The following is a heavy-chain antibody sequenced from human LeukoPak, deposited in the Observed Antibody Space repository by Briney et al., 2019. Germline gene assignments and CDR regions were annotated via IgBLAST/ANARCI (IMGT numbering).Heavy chain of an antibody. Sequence: SETLSLTCTVSGGSISSGDYYWSWIRQPPGKDLEWIGYIYYSGSTYYNPSFKSRVTISVDTSKNQFSLKLSSVTAADTAVYYCARGSIAARIHPWFDPWGQGTLVTVSS. J-gene: IGHJ5*02. CDR1: GGSISSGDYY. V-gene: IGHV4-30-4*01. D-gene: IGHD6-6*01. CDR3: ARGSIAARIHPWFDP. CDR2: IYYSGST.